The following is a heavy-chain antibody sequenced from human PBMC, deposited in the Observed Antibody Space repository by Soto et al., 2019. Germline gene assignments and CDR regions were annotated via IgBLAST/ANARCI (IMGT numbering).Heavy chain of an antibody. CDR2: ISSSGTYI. Sequence: EVQLVESGGGLVKPGGSLRLSCVAAGFTFNSYSMNWVRQAPGKGLEWVSSISSSGTYIYYADSVKGRFTISRDNAKNSLYLQMNSLRAEDTAEYYCARDDYDGNYDYFYYMDVWGKGTTVTVSS. CDR1: GFTFNSYS. J-gene: IGHJ6*03. D-gene: IGHD4-17*01. CDR3: ARDDYDGNYDYFYYMDV. V-gene: IGHV3-21*02.